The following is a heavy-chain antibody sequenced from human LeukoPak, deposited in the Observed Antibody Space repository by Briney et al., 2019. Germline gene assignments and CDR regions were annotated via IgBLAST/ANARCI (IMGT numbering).Heavy chain of an antibody. Sequence: SETLSLTCTVSGGSISSGSYYWSWIRQPAGKGLEWIGRIYTSGSTNYNPSLKSRVTISVDTSKNQFSLKLSSVTAADTAVYYCARGRYSSSWYNWFDPWGQGTLVTVSS. V-gene: IGHV4-61*02. CDR2: IYTSGST. J-gene: IGHJ5*02. CDR3: ARGRYSSSWYNWFDP. CDR1: GGSISSGSYY. D-gene: IGHD6-13*01.